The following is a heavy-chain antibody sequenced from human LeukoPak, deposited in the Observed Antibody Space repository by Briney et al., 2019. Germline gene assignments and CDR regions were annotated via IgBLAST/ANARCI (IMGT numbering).Heavy chain of an antibody. D-gene: IGHD6-6*01. CDR2: IIPIFGTA. V-gene: IGHV1-69*05. CDR1: GGTFSSYA. CDR3: ARGLAARRGSEYFQH. Sequence: SVKVSCKASGGTFSSYAISWVRQASGQGLEWMGGIIPIFGTANYAQKFQGRVTITTDESTSTAYMELSSLRSEDTAVCYCARGLAARRGSEYFQHWGQGTLVTVSS. J-gene: IGHJ1*01.